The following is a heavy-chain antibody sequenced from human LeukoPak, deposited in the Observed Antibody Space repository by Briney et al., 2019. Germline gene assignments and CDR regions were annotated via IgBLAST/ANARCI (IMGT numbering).Heavy chain of an antibody. D-gene: IGHD3-22*01. Sequence: SETLSLTCTVSDGSISSSNDYWGWIRQPPGKGLEWIGEINHSGSTNYNPSLKSRVTISVDTSKNQFSLKLSSVTAADTAVYYCARFPYTPYDSSGYYWSRKRAYFDYWGQGTLVTVSS. CDR2: INHSGST. CDR3: ARFPYTPYDSSGYYWSRKRAYFDY. J-gene: IGHJ4*02. V-gene: IGHV4-39*07. CDR1: DGSISSSNDY.